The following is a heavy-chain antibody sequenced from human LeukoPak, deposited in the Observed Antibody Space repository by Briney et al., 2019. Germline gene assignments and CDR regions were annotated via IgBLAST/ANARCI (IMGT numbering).Heavy chain of an antibody. CDR3: ARDSHYYDSSGYYREGYFDL. CDR2: ISGSGGAT. Sequence: GGSLRLSCAASGFIFSNYAMTWVRQAPGKGLEWLSGISGSGGATYYADSVKGQFTISRDNSKDTLYLQMNSLRAEDTAVYYCARDSHYYDSSGYYREGYFDLWGRGTLVTVSS. V-gene: IGHV3-23*01. J-gene: IGHJ2*01. D-gene: IGHD3-22*01. CDR1: GFIFSNYA.